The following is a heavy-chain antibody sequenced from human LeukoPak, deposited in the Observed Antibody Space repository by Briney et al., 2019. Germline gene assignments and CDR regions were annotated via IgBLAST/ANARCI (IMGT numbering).Heavy chain of an antibody. J-gene: IGHJ3*02. CDR1: GYTFTSYG. V-gene: IGHV1-18*01. CDR3: ARETRYYDSSGYYVFAFDI. D-gene: IGHD3-22*01. CDR2: ISAYNGNT. Sequence: GASVKVSCKASGYTFTSYGISCVRQAPVQGLEWMGWISAYNGNTNYAQKLQGRVTMTTDTSTSTAYMELRSLRSDDTAVYYCARETRYYDSSGYYVFAFDIWGQGTMVTVSS.